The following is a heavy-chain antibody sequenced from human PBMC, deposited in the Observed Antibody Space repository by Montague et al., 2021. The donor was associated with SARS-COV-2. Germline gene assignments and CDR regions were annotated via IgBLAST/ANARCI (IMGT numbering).Heavy chain of an antibody. CDR3: ARGQVTVFGVLIMLPAAGPLDS. D-gene: IGHD3-3*01. J-gene: IGHJ3*02. CDR2: VDHRWSS. CDR1: GGSFSDYY. V-gene: IGHV4-34*01. Sequence: SETLSLTCAVYGGSFSDYYWTWIRQAPGKGLEWIGEVDHRWSSSYNPSLQSRLTISVDRSKNQFSLRLTSVTAADTAVYYCARGQVTVFGVLIMLPAAGPLDSWGLGTKVTVSS.